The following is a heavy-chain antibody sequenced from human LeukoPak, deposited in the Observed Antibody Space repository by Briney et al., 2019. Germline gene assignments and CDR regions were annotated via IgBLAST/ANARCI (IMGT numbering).Heavy chain of an antibody. CDR2: ISSSSSYI. CDR3: ARAGYYGSGSYIYYDGMDV. V-gene: IGHV3-21*01. J-gene: IGHJ6*02. CDR1: GFTFSSYS. D-gene: IGHD3-10*01. Sequence: PGGSLRLSCAAFGFTFSSYSMHWVRQAPGKGLEWVSSISSSSSYIYYADSVKGRFTISRDNAKNSLYLQMNSLRAEGTAVYYCARAGYYGSGSYIYYDGMDVTGQGTTVTVSS.